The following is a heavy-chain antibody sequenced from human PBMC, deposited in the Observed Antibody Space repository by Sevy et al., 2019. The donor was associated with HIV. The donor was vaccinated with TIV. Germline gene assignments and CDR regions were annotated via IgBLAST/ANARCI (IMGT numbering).Heavy chain of an antibody. Sequence: ASVKVSCKASGGTFSSYAISWVRQAPGQGLEWMGGIIPIFGTANYAQKFQGRVTITADESTSTAYMELSSLRSEDTAVYYCARGLRLGYQLLANNYYYYGMDVWGQGTTVTVSS. D-gene: IGHD2-2*01. CDR3: ARGLRLGYQLLANNYYYYGMDV. J-gene: IGHJ6*02. CDR1: GGTFSSYA. CDR2: IIPIFGTA. V-gene: IGHV1-69*13.